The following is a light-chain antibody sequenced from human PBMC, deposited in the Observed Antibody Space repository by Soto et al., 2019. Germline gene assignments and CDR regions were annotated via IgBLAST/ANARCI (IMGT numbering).Light chain of an antibody. V-gene: IGLV2-8*01. J-gene: IGLJ2*01. CDR2: EVS. Sequence: QSALTQPPSASGSPGQSVTISCTGTSSDVGSYNYVSWYQQHPGKAPKLMISEVSKRPSGVPDRFSGSKSGNTASLTVSGLQAEDEADYYCSSYVGNNNLVFGGGTQLTVL. CDR3: SSYVGNNNLV. CDR1: SSDVGSYNY.